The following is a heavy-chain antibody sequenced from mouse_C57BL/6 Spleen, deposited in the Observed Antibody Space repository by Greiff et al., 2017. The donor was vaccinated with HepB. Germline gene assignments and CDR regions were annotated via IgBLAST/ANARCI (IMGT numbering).Heavy chain of an antibody. D-gene: IGHD2-4*01. J-gene: IGHJ3*01. CDR1: GYTFTSYW. CDR3: KREGGYDYDGFAY. CDR2: IYPGNSDT. V-gene: IGHV1-5*01. Sequence: VQLQQSGTVLARPGASVKMSCKTSGYTFTSYWMHWVKQRPGQGLEWIGAIYPGNSDTSYNQKFKGKAKLTAVTSASTAYMELSSLTNEDSAVYYRKREGGYDYDGFAYWGQGTLVTVSA.